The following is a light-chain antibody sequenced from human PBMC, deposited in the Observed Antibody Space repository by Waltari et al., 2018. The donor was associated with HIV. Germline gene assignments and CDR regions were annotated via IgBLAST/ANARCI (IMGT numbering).Light chain of an antibody. V-gene: IGKV2D-29*01. CDR1: QSLLPVDGKTY. CDR3: MQSVQLPLT. Sequence: IVMTQSPVSLSVTPGQPASISCKPSQSLLPVDGKTYLYWYRQTPGKPPQLLIYEVSSRFSRVPDRFSGGGSGTDFSLTISRVEAEDVGIYYCMQSVQLPLTFGGGTKVEIK. CDR2: EVS. J-gene: IGKJ4*01.